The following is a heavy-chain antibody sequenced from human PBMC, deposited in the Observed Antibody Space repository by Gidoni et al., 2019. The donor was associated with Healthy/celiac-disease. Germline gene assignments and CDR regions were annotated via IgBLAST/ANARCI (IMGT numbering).Heavy chain of an antibody. V-gene: IGHV3-15*01. CDR2: IKSKADCETT. J-gene: IGHJ4*02. CDR3: TTAAMVRGVITYS. D-gene: IGHD3-10*01. Sequence: EVQLVESGGGLVQPGGSLRLSCAASGFTFSNDWMRWVRQAPGKGLEWVGRIKSKADCETTNYDEPVKGRFTITRDDSKNTLYLQMNSLKAEDTAVYYCTTAAMVRGVITYSWGQGTLVTVSS. CDR1: GFTFSNDW.